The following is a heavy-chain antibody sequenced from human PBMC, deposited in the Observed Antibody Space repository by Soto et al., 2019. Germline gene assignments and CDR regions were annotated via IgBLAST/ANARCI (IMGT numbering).Heavy chain of an antibody. CDR2: VSGSGGST. CDR3: AKGNYYDSSGYYYPRPYYFDY. D-gene: IGHD3-22*01. J-gene: IGHJ4*02. CDR1: GSTFSSYA. V-gene: IGHV3-23*01. Sequence: EVQLLESGGGLVQPGGSLGLSCAASGSTFSSYAMSWVRRAPGKGLEWASAVSGSGGSTYYADSVKGRFTISSDNSKNTLYLQMNSLRAEDTAVYYCAKGNYYDSSGYYYPRPYYFDYWGQGTLVTVSS.